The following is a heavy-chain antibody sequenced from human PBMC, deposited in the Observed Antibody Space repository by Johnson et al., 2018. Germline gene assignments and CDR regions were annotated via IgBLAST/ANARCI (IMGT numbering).Heavy chain of an antibody. CDR3: ARTVGATSAYYDGRDV. V-gene: IGHV3-21*01. Sequence: VQLVESGGGLVKPGGSLRLSCAASGFTFSSYSMNWVRQAPGKGLEWVSSISSSSSYIYYADSVKGRFTISRDNAKHSQYLQMKSLRAEDTAVYYCARTVGATSAYYDGRDVWGQGTTVTVSS. J-gene: IGHJ6*02. D-gene: IGHD1-26*01. CDR1: GFTFSSYS. CDR2: ISSSSSYI.